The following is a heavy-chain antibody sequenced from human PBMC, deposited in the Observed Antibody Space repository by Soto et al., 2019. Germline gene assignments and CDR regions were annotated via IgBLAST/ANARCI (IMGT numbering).Heavy chain of an antibody. Sequence: EVQLVESGGGLVQPGGSLRLSCAASGFTFSSYSMNWVRQAPGKGLEWVSYISSSSSTIYYADSVKGRFTISRDNAKNSLYLQMNSLRDEDTAVYYCARVGIEQQLPPRYYYYGMDVWGQGTTVTVSS. CDR1: GFTFSSYS. D-gene: IGHD6-13*01. V-gene: IGHV3-48*02. CDR2: ISSSSSTI. CDR3: ARVGIEQQLPPRYYYYGMDV. J-gene: IGHJ6*02.